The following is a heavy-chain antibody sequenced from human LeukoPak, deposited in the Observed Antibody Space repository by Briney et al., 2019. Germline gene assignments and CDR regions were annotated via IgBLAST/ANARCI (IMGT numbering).Heavy chain of an antibody. V-gene: IGHV4-4*02. CDR2: VHLDGRT. J-gene: IGHJ4*02. Sequence: SGTLSLTCGVSGGSVINTNWWTWVRQPPGKGLEWIGEVHLDGRTNYDPSLESRLTMSVDVSENQVSLKLTSVTAADTAVYYCAREGGFYRPLDYSGQGTLVTVSS. D-gene: IGHD3-3*01. CDR3: AREGGFYRPLDY. CDR1: GGSVINTNW.